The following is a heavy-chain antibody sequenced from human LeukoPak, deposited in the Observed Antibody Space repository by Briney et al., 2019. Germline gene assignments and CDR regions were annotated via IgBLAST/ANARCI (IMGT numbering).Heavy chain of an antibody. J-gene: IGHJ6*02. V-gene: IGHV3-7*01. CDR2: IKQDGSEK. CDR3: VRDFQWGYYYGMDV. D-gene: IGHD2-8*01. Sequence: GGSLRLSCAASGFTFSSYSMNWVRQAPGKGLEWVANIKQDGSEKYYVDSVKGRFTISRDNAKNSLYLQMNSLRAEDTAVYYCVRDFQWGYYYGMDVWGQGTTVTVSS. CDR1: GFTFSSYS.